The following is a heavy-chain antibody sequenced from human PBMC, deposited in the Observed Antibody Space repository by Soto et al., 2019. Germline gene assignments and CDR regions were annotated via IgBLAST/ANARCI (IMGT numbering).Heavy chain of an antibody. CDR2: IYYSGST. CDR1: GCSISSGGYY. CDR3: ARDRSGYQELDY. D-gene: IGHD3-3*01. V-gene: IGHV4-31*03. Sequence: PSDTLSLTCTVSGCSISSGGYYWSWILQHPGKGLGWIGYIYYSGSTYYNPSLKSRVTISVDTSKNQFSLELSSVTAADTAVYYCARDRSGYQELDYWGQGTLVTVSS. J-gene: IGHJ4*02.